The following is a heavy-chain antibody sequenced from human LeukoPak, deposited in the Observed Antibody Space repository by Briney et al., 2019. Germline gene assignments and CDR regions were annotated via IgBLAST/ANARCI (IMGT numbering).Heavy chain of an antibody. V-gene: IGHV4-34*01. CDR2: INHSGST. Sequence: SETLSLTCAVYGGSFSGYYWSWIRQPPGKGLEWIGEINHSGSTNHNPSLKSRVTISVDTSKNQFSLKLSSVTAADTAVYYCARGYLGLRGWPYYYYYGMDVWGQGTTVTVSS. J-gene: IGHJ6*02. D-gene: IGHD6-19*01. CDR3: ARGYLGLRGWPYYYYYGMDV. CDR1: GGSFSGYY.